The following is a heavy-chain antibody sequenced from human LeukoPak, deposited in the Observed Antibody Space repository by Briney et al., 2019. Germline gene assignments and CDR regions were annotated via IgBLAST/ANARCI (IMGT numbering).Heavy chain of an antibody. D-gene: IGHD4-17*01. CDR2: IYYSGST. CDR3: ARAPTVTITAGNWFDP. J-gene: IGHJ5*02. V-gene: IGHV4-59*08. CDR1: GGSISSYY. Sequence: SETLSLTCTVSGGSISSYYWSWIRQPPGKGLEWIGYIYYSGSTNYNPSLKSRVTISVDTSKNQFSLKLSSVTAADTAVYYCARAPTVTITAGNWFDPWGQGTLVTVSS.